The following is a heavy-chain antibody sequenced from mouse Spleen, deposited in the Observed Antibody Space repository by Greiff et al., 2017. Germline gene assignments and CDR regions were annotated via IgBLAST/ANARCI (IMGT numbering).Heavy chain of an antibody. CDR1: GYTFTDYN. CDR2: INPNNGGT. J-gene: IGHJ1*01. D-gene: IGHD2-4*01. CDR3: ARGGMITRYFDV. V-gene: IGHV1-22*01. Sequence: VQLQQSGPELVKPGASVKMSCKASGYTFTDYNMHWVKQSHGKSLEWIGYINPNNGGTSYNQKFKGKATLTVNKSSSTAYMELRSLTSEDSAVYYCARGGMITRYFDVWGAGTTVTVSS.